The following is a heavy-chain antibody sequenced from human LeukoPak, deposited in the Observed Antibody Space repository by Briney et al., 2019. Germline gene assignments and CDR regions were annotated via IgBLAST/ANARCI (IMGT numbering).Heavy chain of an antibody. J-gene: IGHJ4*02. CDR2: ISYDGSNK. CDR1: GFTFSSYA. D-gene: IGHD3-22*01. Sequence: GRSLRLSCAASGFTFSSYAMHWVRQAPGKGLEWVAVISYDGSNKYYADSVKGRFTISRDNSKNTLYLQMNSLRAVDTAVYYCARDYYDSSGYSAHIDYWGQGTLVTVSS. V-gene: IGHV3-30-3*01. CDR3: ARDYYDSSGYSAHIDY.